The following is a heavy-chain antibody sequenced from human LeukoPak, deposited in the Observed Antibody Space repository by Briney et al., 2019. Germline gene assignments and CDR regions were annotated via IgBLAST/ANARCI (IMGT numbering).Heavy chain of an antibody. CDR3: AKLVGQYYFDY. J-gene: IGHJ4*02. D-gene: IGHD6-13*01. CDR1: GGTFSSYA. CDR2: IIPILGIA. Sequence: ASVKVSCKASGGTFSSYAISWVRQAPGQGLEWMGRIIPILGIANYAQKFQGRVTITADKSTSTAYMELSSLRSEDTAAYYCAKLVGQYYFDYWGQGTLVTVSS. V-gene: IGHV1-69*04.